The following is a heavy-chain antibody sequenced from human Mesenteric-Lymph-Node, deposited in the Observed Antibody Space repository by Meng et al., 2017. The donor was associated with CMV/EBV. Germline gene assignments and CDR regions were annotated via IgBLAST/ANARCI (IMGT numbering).Heavy chain of an antibody. J-gene: IGHJ5*02. CDR2: IKQDGSEK. CDR1: TFSTYW. D-gene: IGHD5-18*01. V-gene: IGHV3-7*01. Sequence: TFSTYWMTWVRQAPGKGLEWVANIKQDGSEKHYVDSVKGRFTISRDNTKNSLYLQMDRLRAEDTAVYYCARDRVNTYGYFAGGNWFDPWGQGTLVTVSS. CDR3: ARDRVNTYGYFAGGNWFDP.